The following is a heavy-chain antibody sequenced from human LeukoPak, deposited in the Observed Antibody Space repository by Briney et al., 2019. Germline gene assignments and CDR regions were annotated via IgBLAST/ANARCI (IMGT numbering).Heavy chain of an antibody. Sequence: PSQTLSLTCTVSGGSISSGRYCWSWIRQPAGKGLEWIDHIHTSGNTNYNPSLKSRLTISVDTSKNQFSLKLSSVTAADTAVYYCARGVAVAGTAYWGQGTLVTVSS. D-gene: IGHD6-19*01. CDR3: ARGVAVAGTAY. CDR1: GGSISSGRYC. V-gene: IGHV4-61*09. CDR2: IHTSGNT. J-gene: IGHJ4*02.